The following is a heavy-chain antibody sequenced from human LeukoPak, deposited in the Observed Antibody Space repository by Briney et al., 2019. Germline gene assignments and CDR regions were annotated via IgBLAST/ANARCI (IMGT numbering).Heavy chain of an antibody. D-gene: IGHD5-24*01. V-gene: IGHV3-7*03. CDR2: IKQDESEK. J-gene: IGHJ4*02. CDR1: GFTFSNYW. Sequence: GGSLRLSCVFSGFTFSNYWMSWVRQAPGKGLEWVANIKQDESEKHYVDSVKGRFTISRDNAKNSLYLQMNSLRAEDTAVYYCARASGRDGYIWGQGTLVTVSS. CDR3: ARASGRDGYI.